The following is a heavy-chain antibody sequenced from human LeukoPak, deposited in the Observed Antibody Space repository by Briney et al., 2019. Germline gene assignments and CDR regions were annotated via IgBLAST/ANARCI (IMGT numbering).Heavy chain of an antibody. CDR3: ARGGGLDV. V-gene: IGHV3-7*03. Sequence: GGSLRLSCSASGFTVTLYAMHWARQAPGKGLEWVASINHNGNVNYYVDSVKGRFTISRDNAKNSLYLQMSNLRAEDTAVYFCARGGGLDVWGQGATVTVSS. D-gene: IGHD3-16*01. CDR2: INHNGNVN. J-gene: IGHJ6*02. CDR1: GFTVTLYA.